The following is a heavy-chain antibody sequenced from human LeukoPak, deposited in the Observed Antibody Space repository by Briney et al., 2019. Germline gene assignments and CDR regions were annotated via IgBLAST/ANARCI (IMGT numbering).Heavy chain of an antibody. CDR3: ARERVVGATSPLDY. J-gene: IGHJ4*02. CDR2: INHSGST. D-gene: IGHD1-26*01. Sequence: PSETLSLTCAVYGGSFSGYYWSWIRQPPGKGLEWIGEINHSGSTNYNPSLKSRVTISVDTSKNQFSLKLSSVTAADTAVYYCARERVVGATSPLDYWGRGTLVTVSS. CDR1: GGSFSGYY. V-gene: IGHV4-34*01.